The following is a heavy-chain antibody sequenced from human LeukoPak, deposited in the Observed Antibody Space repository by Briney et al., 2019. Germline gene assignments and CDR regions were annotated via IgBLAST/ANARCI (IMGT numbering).Heavy chain of an antibody. V-gene: IGHV3-23*01. CDR2: ISGSGGST. Sequence: GSLRLSCAASGFTFSSYAMSWVRQAPGKGLEWVSAISGSGGSTYYADSVKGRFTISRDNSKNTLYLQMNSLRAEDTAVYYCARAYSSSWSYFDYWGQGTLVTVSS. J-gene: IGHJ4*02. CDR1: GFTFSSYA. D-gene: IGHD6-13*01. CDR3: ARAYSSSWSYFDY.